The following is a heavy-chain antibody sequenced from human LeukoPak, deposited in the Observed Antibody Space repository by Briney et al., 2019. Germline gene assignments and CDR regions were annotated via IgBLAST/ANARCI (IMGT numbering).Heavy chain of an antibody. CDR1: GFTFSSYW. CDR3: ATPTDYYDSSGYYSLAFDI. D-gene: IGHD3-22*01. J-gene: IGHJ3*02. CDR2: INSDGSST. Sequence: GGSLRLACAASGFTFSSYWMHWVRQAPGKGLVWVSRINSDGSSTSYADSVKGRFTISRDNAKNTLYLQMNSLRAEDTAVYYCATPTDYYDSSGYYSLAFDIWGQGTMVTVSS. V-gene: IGHV3-74*01.